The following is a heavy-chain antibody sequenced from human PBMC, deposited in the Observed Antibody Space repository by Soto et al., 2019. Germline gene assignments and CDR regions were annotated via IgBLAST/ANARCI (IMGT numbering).Heavy chain of an antibody. V-gene: IGHV1-3*01. D-gene: IGHD5-18*01. J-gene: IGHJ4*02. CDR1: GYTFTSYA. CDR2: INAGNGNT. CDR3: ARTGTNAAMVKAFDY. Sequence: ASVKVSCKASGYTFTSYAMHWVRQAPGQRLEWMGWINAGNGNTKYSQKFQGRVTITRDTSASTAYMELSSLRSEDTAVYYCARTGTNAAMVKAFDYWGQGTLVTVSS.